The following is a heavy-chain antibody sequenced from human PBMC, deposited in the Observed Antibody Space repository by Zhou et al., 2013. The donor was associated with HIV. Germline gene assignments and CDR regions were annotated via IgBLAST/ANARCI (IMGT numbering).Heavy chain of an antibody. V-gene: IGHV1-18*01. J-gene: IGHJ4*02. D-gene: IGHD3-22*01. CDR1: GYTFTSYG. Sequence: QVQLVQSGAEVKKPGASVKVSCKASGYTFTSYGISWVRQVPGQGLEWMGWISGYNDNTNYAQKLQGRVTMTTDTSTSTAYMELRSLRSDDTAVYYCARSEYYYDSSGSQDYWGQGTLVTVSS. CDR2: ISGYNDNT. CDR3: ARSEYYYDSSGSQDY.